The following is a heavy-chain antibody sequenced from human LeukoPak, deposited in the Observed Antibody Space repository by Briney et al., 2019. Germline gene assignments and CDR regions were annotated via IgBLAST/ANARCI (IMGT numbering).Heavy chain of an antibody. Sequence: PGGSLRLSCAASGFTFSSYWMSWVRQAPGKGLEWVATIKLDGSEKYYVDSVKGRFTISRDNVRNSLFLQMNSLRTEDTSVYYCARVSSGGGESSYFDYWGQGTLVTVSS. V-gene: IGHV3-7*01. CDR1: GFTFSSYW. CDR3: ARVSSGGGESSYFDY. D-gene: IGHD3-16*01. CDR2: IKLDGSEK. J-gene: IGHJ4*02.